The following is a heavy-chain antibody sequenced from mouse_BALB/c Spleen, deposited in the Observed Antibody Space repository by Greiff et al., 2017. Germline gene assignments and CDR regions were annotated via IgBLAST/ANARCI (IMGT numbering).Heavy chain of an antibody. Sequence: EVMLVESGGGLVKLGGSLKLSCAASGFTFSSYYMSWVRQTPEKRLELVAAINSNGGSTYYPDTVKGRFTISRDNAKNTLYLQMSSLKSEDTALYYCARHRSLFDYWGQGTTLTVSS. CDR2: INSNGGST. D-gene: IGHD2-14*01. V-gene: IGHV5-6-2*01. J-gene: IGHJ2*01. CDR1: GFTFSSYY. CDR3: ARHRSLFDY.